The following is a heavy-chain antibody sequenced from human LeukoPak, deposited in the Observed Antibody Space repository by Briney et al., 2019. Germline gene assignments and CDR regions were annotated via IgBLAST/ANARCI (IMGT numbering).Heavy chain of an antibody. CDR3: ARSHGDYDFFDY. CDR2: MCHSRST. D-gene: IGHD4-17*01. Sequence: PSETLSLSCTASGYSFSSCYYWGLIRPPPGEVLELIGSMCHSRSTYDEQSLQGRFTISVDKAKNPFSLKLSSVSAADTAVYYCARSHGDYDFFDYWGQGTLVTVSS. V-gene: IGHV4-38-2*02. CDR1: GYSFSSCYY. J-gene: IGHJ4*02.